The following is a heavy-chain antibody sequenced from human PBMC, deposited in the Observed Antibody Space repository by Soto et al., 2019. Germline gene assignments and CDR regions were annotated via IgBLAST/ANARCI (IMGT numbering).Heavy chain of an antibody. CDR2: ISNRGDT. D-gene: IGHD2-15*01. V-gene: IGHV3-66*01. Sequence: EVQLVESGGSLVQPGGSLRLSCTASGFIVSNTYVNWVRQAPGKGLEWVSVISNRGDTHYADSVRGRFSLSRDISDNTLHLQMNSLRVEDTVVYYCAREPRYCRGGSCSITGDAYDIWGQGTMVTVSS. CDR3: AREPRYCRGGSCSITGDAYDI. J-gene: IGHJ3*02. CDR1: GFIVSNTY.